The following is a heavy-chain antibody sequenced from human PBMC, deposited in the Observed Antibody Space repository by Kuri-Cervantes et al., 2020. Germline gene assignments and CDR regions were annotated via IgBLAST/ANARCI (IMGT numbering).Heavy chain of an antibody. CDR2: ISSSSSYI. D-gene: IGHD2-8*01. Sequence: GESLKISCAASGFTFSSYSMNWVRQAPGKGLEWVSSISSSSSYIYYADSVKGRFTISRDNAKNSLYLQMNSLRAEDTALYYCARDRLIDYQYYYMDVWGKGTTVTVSS. J-gene: IGHJ6*03. CDR1: GFTFSSYS. CDR3: ARDRLIDYQYYYMDV. V-gene: IGHV3-21*04.